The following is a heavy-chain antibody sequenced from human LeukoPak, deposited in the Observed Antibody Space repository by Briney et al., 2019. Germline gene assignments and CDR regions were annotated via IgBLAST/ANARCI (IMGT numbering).Heavy chain of an antibody. CDR3: AKDGLQSSEWSPPLNS. J-gene: IGHJ4*02. Sequence: GGSLRLSCAISGFTLNMYSMSWVGQAPGKGLEWVSLISGHAGSTQYADSVEGRFTISRDIRKNTLYLQMYSLRAEDAATYYCAKDGLQSSEWSPPLNSWGQGTLVTVSA. CDR2: ISGHAGST. V-gene: IGHV3-23*01. D-gene: IGHD3-3*01. CDR1: GFTLNMYS.